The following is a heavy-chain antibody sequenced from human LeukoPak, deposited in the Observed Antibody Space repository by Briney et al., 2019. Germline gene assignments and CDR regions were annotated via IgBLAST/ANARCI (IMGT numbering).Heavy chain of an antibody. V-gene: IGHV4-59*01. CDR1: GITPFH. Sequence: SETPSLTCSVSGITPFHWSWIRQTPGKGLEWIGHITFTGNTNYNPSLKSRVTISLGTSNNQFSLELKAVTAADTAVYYCAGEGGAPGHTNEFDYWGQGILVTVSS. J-gene: IGHJ4*02. CDR2: ITFTGNT. CDR3: AGEGGAPGHTNEFDY. D-gene: IGHD1-1*01.